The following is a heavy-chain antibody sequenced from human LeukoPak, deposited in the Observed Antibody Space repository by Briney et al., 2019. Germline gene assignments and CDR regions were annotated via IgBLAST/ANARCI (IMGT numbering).Heavy chain of an antibody. D-gene: IGHD3-9*01. J-gene: IGHJ4*01. CDR3: ARHDIVTGYYHRHFDY. Sequence: SETLSLTCTVSGDSISSGRYYWSWIRQPAGKGLEWIGRIYSSGNTNYNPSLRSRLTISVDTSKNQFSLKVTSGTAADTAVYYCARHDIVTGYYHRHFDYWGPGTLVTVSS. CDR2: IYSSGNT. V-gene: IGHV4-61*02. CDR1: GDSISSGRYY.